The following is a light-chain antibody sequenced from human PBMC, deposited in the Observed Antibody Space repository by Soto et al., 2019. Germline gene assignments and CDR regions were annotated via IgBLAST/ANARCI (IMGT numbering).Light chain of an antibody. V-gene: IGKV3-20*01. Sequence: EIVLTQSPGTLSLSPGERATLSCRASQSVSSSYLAWYQQKPGQAPRLLIYGASSMATGIPDRFSGSGSGTDFTLSSSRLEPEDFAVYYCQQYGSSPGFTFGPGTKVVIK. CDR2: GAS. CDR3: QQYGSSPGFT. CDR1: QSVSSSY. J-gene: IGKJ3*01.